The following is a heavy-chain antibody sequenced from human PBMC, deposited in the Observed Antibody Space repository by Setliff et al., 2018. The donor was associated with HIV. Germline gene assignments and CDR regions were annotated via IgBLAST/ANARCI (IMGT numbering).Heavy chain of an antibody. Sequence: SETLSLTCTVSGGSLTSSSYYWGWIRQPPGKGLEWLGLVYYRGITFYSPSLKSPVTISIDTSKSQFSLRLTSVTAADTAVYYCARQTSYDRGYSYCFDEWGHGTLVTVSS. CDR3: ARQTSYDRGYSYCFDE. CDR2: VYYRGIT. D-gene: IGHD5-18*01. V-gene: IGHV4-39*01. J-gene: IGHJ4*01. CDR1: GGSLTSSSYY.